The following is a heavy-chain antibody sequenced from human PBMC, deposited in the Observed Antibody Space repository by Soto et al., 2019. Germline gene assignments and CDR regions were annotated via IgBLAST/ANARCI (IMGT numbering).Heavy chain of an antibody. CDR3: ARGGPSYYDFWSGPTYYYYMDV. Sequence: PSETLSLTCTVSGGSISSYYWSWIRQPPGKGLEWIGYIYYSGSTNYNPSLKSRVTISVDTSKNQFSLKLSSVTAADTAVYYCARGGPSYYDFWSGPTYYYYMDVWGKGTTVTVSS. J-gene: IGHJ6*03. CDR2: IYYSGST. D-gene: IGHD3-3*01. V-gene: IGHV4-59*01. CDR1: GGSISSYY.